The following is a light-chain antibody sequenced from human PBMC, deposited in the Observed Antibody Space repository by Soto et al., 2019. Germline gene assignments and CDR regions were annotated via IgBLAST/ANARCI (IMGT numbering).Light chain of an antibody. V-gene: IGKV3-20*01. CDR2: GAS. J-gene: IGKJ1*01. Sequence: EIVMTQSPATLSVSPGERATLSCRASQSVSSNLAWYQQKRGQSPRLLIYGASSRATGIPDRFSGSGSGTDFTLTISRLEPEDFAVYFCQHYGSSPWTFGQGTKVDIK. CDR1: QSVSSN. CDR3: QHYGSSPWT.